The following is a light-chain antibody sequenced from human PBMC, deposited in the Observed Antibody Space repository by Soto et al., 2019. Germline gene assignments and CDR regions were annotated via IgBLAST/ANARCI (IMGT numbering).Light chain of an antibody. CDR3: QKYNSAPRT. J-gene: IGKJ1*01. V-gene: IGKV1-27*01. CDR2: AAS. CDR1: QGISNY. Sequence: DIQMTQSPSSLSASVGDRATITCRASQGISNYLAWYQQKPGKVPKLLIYAASTLQSGVPPRFSGSGFGTDFTLTISSLQPEDVATYYCQKYNSAPRTFGQGTKVEIK.